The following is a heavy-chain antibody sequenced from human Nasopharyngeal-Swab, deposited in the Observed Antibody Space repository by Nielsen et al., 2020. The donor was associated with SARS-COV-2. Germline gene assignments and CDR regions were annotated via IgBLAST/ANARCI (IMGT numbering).Heavy chain of an antibody. V-gene: IGHV4-34*01. CDR3: ARALRGTAAKYYFDY. D-gene: IGHD6-25*01. Sequence: SETLSLTCAVYGGSFSGYYWSWIRQPPGKGLEWIGEINHSGSTNYTPSLKSRVTISVDTSKNQFSLKLSSVTAADTAVYYCARALRGTAAKYYFDYWGQGTLVTVSS. CDR1: GGSFSGYY. CDR2: INHSGST. J-gene: IGHJ4*02.